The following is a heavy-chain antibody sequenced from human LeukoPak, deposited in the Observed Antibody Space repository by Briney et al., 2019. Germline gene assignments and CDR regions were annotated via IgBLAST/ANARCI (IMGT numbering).Heavy chain of an antibody. D-gene: IGHD4-23*01. J-gene: IGHJ4*02. CDR2: IASDGSST. V-gene: IGHV3-74*01. CDR3: ARGRPHGNDY. Sequence: GSLRLSCAASGFTFSSYWMNWVRQAPGKGLVWVSRIASDGSSTTYADSVKGRFSISGDNAKNTLYLQINSLRVEDTAVYYCARGRPHGNDYWGQGTLVTVSS. CDR1: GFTFSSYW.